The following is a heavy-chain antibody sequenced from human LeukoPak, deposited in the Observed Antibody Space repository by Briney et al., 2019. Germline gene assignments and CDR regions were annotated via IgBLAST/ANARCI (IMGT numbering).Heavy chain of an antibody. CDR1: GFTFSDYY. J-gene: IGHJ4*02. CDR3: ARWHLTGEAIDH. D-gene: IGHD1-20*01. Sequence: GGSLRLSCAASGFTFSDYYMSWMRQAPGKGLEWVSYISSSGGIFFYADSVKGRFTISRDNAKNSLYLQMNSLRAEDTAVYSCARWHLTGEAIDHWGQGTLVTVSS. V-gene: IGHV3-11*01. CDR2: ISSSGGIF.